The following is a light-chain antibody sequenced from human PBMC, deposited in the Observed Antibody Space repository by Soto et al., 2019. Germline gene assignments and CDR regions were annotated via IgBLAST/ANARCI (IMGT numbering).Light chain of an antibody. CDR3: QQYNDWPPIT. J-gene: IGKJ5*01. Sequence: EIMRTQSPATLSLSPGERATLSCRASQSFGKNLACYQQKPGQAPRLLIYYASTRATGIPARFSGSGSGTEFTLTISSLQSEDFALYYCQQYNDWPPITFGQGTRLEIK. CDR1: QSFGKN. CDR2: YAS. V-gene: IGKV3-15*01.